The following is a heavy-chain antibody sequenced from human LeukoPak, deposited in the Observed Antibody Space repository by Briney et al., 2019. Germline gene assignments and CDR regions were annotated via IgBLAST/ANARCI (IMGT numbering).Heavy chain of an antibody. J-gene: IGHJ4*02. CDR1: GGSISSGGYY. D-gene: IGHD5-24*01. CDR2: IYYSGST. V-gene: IGHV4-31*03. Sequence: SETLSLTCTVSGGSISSGGYYWSWIRQHPGKGLEWIGYIYYSGSTYCNPSLKSRVTISVDTSKNQFSLKLSSVTAADTAVYYCARGDRRDGYNFNYWGQGTLVTVSS. CDR3: ARGDRRDGYNFNY.